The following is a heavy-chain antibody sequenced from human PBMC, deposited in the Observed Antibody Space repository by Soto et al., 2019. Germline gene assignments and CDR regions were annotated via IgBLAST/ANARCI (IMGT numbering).Heavy chain of an antibody. CDR1: GVSISSGCDY. CDR2: IYYSGST. D-gene: IGHD3-16*01. J-gene: IGHJ4*02. Sequence: SETLSLTCPVSGVSISSGCDYWSWIRQPPGKGLEWIGYIYYSGSTYYNPSLKSRVTISVDTSKNQFSLKLSSVTAADTAVYYCARDSDMGGTGSGYFDYWGQGTLVTVSS. V-gene: IGHV4-30-4*01. CDR3: ARDSDMGGTGSGYFDY.